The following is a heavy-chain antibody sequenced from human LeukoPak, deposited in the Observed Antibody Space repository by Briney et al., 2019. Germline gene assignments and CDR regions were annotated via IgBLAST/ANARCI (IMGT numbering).Heavy chain of an antibody. D-gene: IGHD3-10*01. J-gene: IGHJ4*02. CDR2: INSDGSST. Sequence: TGGSLRLSCAASGFTFDDYAMHWVRQAPGEGLEWVSRINSDGSSTSYADSVKGRFTISRDNAKNTLYLQMNSLRAEDTAVYYCARVMVRGVILPGYWGQGTLVTVSS. CDR1: GFTFDDYA. CDR3: ARVMVRGVILPGY. V-gene: IGHV3-74*01.